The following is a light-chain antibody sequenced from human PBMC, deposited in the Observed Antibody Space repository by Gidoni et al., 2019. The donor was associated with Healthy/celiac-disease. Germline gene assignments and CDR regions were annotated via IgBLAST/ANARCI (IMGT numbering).Light chain of an antibody. CDR1: QSISSW. CDR2: EAS. V-gene: IGKV1-5*01. Sequence: DIQMTQPPSTLSASVGDRATITCRASQSISSWLAWYQQKPGKAPKLLIYEASSLESGVPSRFGGSGSVTEFTLTISSLQPDYFATYYCQQYNSYSQTFGQXTKVEIK. J-gene: IGKJ1*01. CDR3: QQYNSYSQT.